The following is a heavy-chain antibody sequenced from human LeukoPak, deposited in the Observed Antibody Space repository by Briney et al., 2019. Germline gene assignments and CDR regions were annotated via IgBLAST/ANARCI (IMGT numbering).Heavy chain of an antibody. D-gene: IGHD6-13*01. Sequence: TSETLSLTCTVSGGSISSYYWSWLRQPPGKGLEWIGYIYYSGSTNYNPSLKSRVTISVDTSKNQFSLKLSSVTAADTAVYYCARDVAAAGTHFDYWGQGTLVTVSS. CDR1: GGSISSYY. CDR2: IYYSGST. CDR3: ARDVAAAGTHFDY. J-gene: IGHJ4*02. V-gene: IGHV4-59*01.